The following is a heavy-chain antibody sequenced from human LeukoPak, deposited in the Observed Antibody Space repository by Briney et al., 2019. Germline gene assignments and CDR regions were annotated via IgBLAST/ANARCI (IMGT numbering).Heavy chain of an antibody. CDR3: ARGNAEQWLVT. J-gene: IGHJ5*02. Sequence: PSETLSLTCAAYGGSFSGYYWSWIRQPPGKGLEWIGEINHSGSTNYNPSLKSRVTISVDTSKNQFSLKLSSVTAADTAVYYCARGNAEQWLVTWGQGTLVTVSS. D-gene: IGHD6-19*01. CDR2: INHSGST. V-gene: IGHV4-34*01. CDR1: GGSFSGYY.